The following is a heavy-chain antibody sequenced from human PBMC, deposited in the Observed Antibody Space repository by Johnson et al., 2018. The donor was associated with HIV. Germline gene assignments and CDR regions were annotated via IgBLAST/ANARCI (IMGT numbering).Heavy chain of an antibody. Sequence: EQLVESGGGVVRPGGSLRLSCAASGFTFDDYDMTWVRQAPGKGLEWVSGINWNGGSTGYADSLKGRFTISRDNSKNTLYLQMNSLKTEDTAVGVCITIFGVVGNAYDAFDIWGQGTMVTVSS. CDR1: GFTFDDYD. J-gene: IGHJ3*02. D-gene: IGHD3-3*01. V-gene: IGHV3-20*01. CDR3: ITIFGVVGNAYDAFDI. CDR2: INWNGGST.